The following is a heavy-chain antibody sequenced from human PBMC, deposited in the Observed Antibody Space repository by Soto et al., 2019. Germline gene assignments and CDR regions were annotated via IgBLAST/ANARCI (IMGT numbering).Heavy chain of an antibody. CDR2: ISVSGGST. J-gene: IGHJ6*03. CDR1: GFTFSSYA. CDR3: AKDGVVLMVYSIPYYYYYMDV. Sequence: EVQLLESGGGLVQPGGSLRLSCAASGFTFSSYAMSWVRQAPGKGLEWLSAISVSGGSTYYADSVKGRFTISRDNSKNTVYLQMNSLRAEDTAVYYCAKDGVVLMVYSIPYYYYYMDVWGKGTTVTVSS. D-gene: IGHD2-8*01. V-gene: IGHV3-23*01.